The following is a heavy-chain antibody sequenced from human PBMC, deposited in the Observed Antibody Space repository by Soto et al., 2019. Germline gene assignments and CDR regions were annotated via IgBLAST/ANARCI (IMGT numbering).Heavy chain of an antibody. CDR2: IRSKANSYAT. CDR1: GFTFSGSA. Sequence: EVQLVESGGGLVQPGGSLKLSCAASGFTFSGSAMHWVRQASGKGLEWVGRIRSKANSYATAYAASVKGRFTISRDDSKNPAYLQMNSLKTEDTAVYYCSLAPGMTTVNPWGQGTLVTVSS. CDR3: SLAPGMTTVNP. D-gene: IGHD4-17*01. J-gene: IGHJ5*02. V-gene: IGHV3-73*02.